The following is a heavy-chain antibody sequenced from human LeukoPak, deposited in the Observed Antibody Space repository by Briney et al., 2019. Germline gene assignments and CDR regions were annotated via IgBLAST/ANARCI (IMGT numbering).Heavy chain of an antibody. CDR1: GFTFSGSA. CDR2: IRSKANSYAT. J-gene: IGHJ4*02. CDR3: ARHSGSYLGFDY. Sequence: GGSLRLSCAASGFTFSGSAMHWVRQASGKGLEWVGRIRSKANSYATAYAASVKSRFTISRDDSKNTAYLKMNSLKTDDTAVYYCARHSGSYLGFDYWGQGTLVTVSS. V-gene: IGHV3-73*01. D-gene: IGHD1-26*01.